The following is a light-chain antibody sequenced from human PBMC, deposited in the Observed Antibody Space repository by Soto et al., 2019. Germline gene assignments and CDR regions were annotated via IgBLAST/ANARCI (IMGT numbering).Light chain of an antibody. CDR2: GAS. Sequence: EIVMTQSPATLSVSPGERATLSCRASQSVSRSLAWYQQKPGQAPRLLIYGASTRATGIPARFSGSGSGTEFTLPISSLQSEDFAVYYCQQYNNWPRTFGHGTKVDIK. CDR1: QSVSRS. V-gene: IGKV3D-15*01. J-gene: IGKJ3*01. CDR3: QQYNNWPRT.